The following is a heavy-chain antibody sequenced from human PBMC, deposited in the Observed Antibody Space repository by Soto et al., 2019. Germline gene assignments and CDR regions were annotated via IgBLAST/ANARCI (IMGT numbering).Heavy chain of an antibody. Sequence: QLQLQASGSGLVKPSQTLSLTCAVSGGSMVTDNNSWSWIRQPPGKVLEWIGYIYHTGSAFYNPSLKGRVTISIALSKSRFSLNVTSVTAADTAMYYCAGSGYSYGDFDFWGQGLLVTVSS. D-gene: IGHD5-18*01. CDR3: AGSGYSYGDFDF. J-gene: IGHJ4*02. CDR2: IYHTGSA. V-gene: IGHV4-30-2*01. CDR1: GGSMVTDNNS.